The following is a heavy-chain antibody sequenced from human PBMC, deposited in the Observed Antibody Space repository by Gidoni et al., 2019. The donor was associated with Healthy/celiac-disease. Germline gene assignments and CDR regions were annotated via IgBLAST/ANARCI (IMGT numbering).Heavy chain of an antibody. CDR3: ARRYSSGWWDYYYYGMDV. D-gene: IGHD6-19*01. CDR2: IYYSGST. CDR1: GGSISSSRYY. V-gene: IGHV4-39*01. J-gene: IGHJ6*02. Sequence: QLQLQESGPGLVKTSETLSLPCTVYGGSISSSRYYWGWIRQPPGKGLEWIGSIYYSGSTYDNPPLKSRVTISVDTSKNQFSLKLSSVTAADTAVYYCARRYSSGWWDYYYYGMDVWGQGTTVTVSS.